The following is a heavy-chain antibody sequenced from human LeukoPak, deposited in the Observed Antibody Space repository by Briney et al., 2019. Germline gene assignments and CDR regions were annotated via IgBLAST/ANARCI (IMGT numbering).Heavy chain of an antibody. CDR3: AKGINDYFDY. CDR1: GFIFSSYG. V-gene: IGHV3-23*01. CDR2: ISGSGGST. D-gene: IGHD2-8*01. J-gene: IGHJ4*02. Sequence: GGSLRLSCAASGFIFSSYGMSWVRQAPGKGLEWVSGISGSGGSTYYADSVKGRFTISRDNSENTLYLQMNSLRAEDTAVYYCAKGINDYFDYWGQGTLVTVSS.